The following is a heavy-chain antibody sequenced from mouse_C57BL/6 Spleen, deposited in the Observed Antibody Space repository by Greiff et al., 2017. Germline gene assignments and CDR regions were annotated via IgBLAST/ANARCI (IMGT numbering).Heavy chain of an antibody. Sequence: QVQLQQPGAEFVKPGASVKMSCKVSGYTFTAYWITWVKQRPGQGLDWIGDIYPGSGSTNYNEKFKSKATVTVDTSSSTAYMQLSSLTSEYSAVYYCARSGIGRVVSDCDDWGQGTTLTVSS. J-gene: IGHJ2*01. CDR2: IYPGSGST. V-gene: IGHV1-55*01. CDR1: GYTFTAYW. CDR3: ARSGIGRVVSDCDD. D-gene: IGHD1-1*01.